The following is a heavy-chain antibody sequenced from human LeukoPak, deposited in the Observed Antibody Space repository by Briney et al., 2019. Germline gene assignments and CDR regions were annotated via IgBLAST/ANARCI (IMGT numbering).Heavy chain of an antibody. J-gene: IGHJ4*02. Sequence: ASVKVSCKVSGYTLTELSMHRVRQAPGKGLEWMGGFDPEDGETIYAQKFQGRVTMTEDTSTDTAYMELSSLRSEDTAVYYCATLTTGYCSSTSCLSSFDYWGQGTLVTVSS. CDR1: GYTLTELS. D-gene: IGHD2-2*01. CDR3: ATLTTGYCSSTSCLSSFDY. CDR2: FDPEDGET. V-gene: IGHV1-24*01.